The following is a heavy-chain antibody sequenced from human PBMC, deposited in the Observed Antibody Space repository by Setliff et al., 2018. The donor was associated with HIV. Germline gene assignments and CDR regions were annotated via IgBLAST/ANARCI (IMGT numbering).Heavy chain of an antibody. D-gene: IGHD1-26*01. CDR1: GESFSGHH. CDR2: INHSGSI. J-gene: IGHJ4*02. CDR3: ARGSGSTAPMG. Sequence: PSETLSLTCAVCGESFSGHHCSWIRQPPGKGLEWIGKINHSGSINYNPSLKSRVPISVDTFWGSVTAADTAVYYCARGSGSTAPMGWGQGTLVTVSS. V-gene: IGHV4-34*01.